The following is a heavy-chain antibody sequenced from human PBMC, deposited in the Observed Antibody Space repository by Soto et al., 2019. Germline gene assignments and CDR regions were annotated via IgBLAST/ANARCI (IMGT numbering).Heavy chain of an antibody. D-gene: IGHD2-15*01. CDR2: INSDGSST. Sequence: GGSLRLSCAASGFTFSSYWMHWVRQAPGKGLVWVSRINSDGSSTSYADSVKGRFTISRDNAKNTLYLQMNSLRAEDTVVYYCARVYHSAVVAATAGYYYYYGMDVWGQGTTVTVSS. V-gene: IGHV3-74*01. CDR3: ARVYHSAVVAATAGYYYYYGMDV. J-gene: IGHJ6*02. CDR1: GFTFSSYW.